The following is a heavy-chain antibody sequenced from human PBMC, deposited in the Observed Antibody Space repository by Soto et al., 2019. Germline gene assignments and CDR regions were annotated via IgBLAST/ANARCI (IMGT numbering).Heavy chain of an antibody. V-gene: IGHV4-39*01. CDR1: GGSISSPSYN. CDR2: IFYPGTA. D-gene: IGHD4-17*01. CDR3: TTVASTHFDS. J-gene: IGHJ4*02. Sequence: QLQESGPGLLKPSETLSLTCTVSGGSISSPSYNWGWVRQAPGKGPEWLGTIFYPGTAHYNPSLKRRLAISVDTSKSQVSLSLTSXTAADTAVYYCTTVASTHFDSWGQGAQVTVSS.